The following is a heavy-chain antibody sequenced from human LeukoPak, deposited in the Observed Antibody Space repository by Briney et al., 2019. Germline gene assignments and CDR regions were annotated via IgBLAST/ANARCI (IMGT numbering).Heavy chain of an antibody. D-gene: IGHD2-2*01. CDR1: GGSFSGYY. V-gene: IGHV4-34*01. J-gene: IGHJ5*02. Sequence: SETLSLTCAVYGGSFSGYYWSWIRQPPGKGLEWIGEINHSGSTNYNPSLKSRVTISVDTSKNQFSLKLSSVTAADTAVYYCARGTTIVVVPAATKGGRWFDPWGQGTLVTVSS. CDR3: ARGTTIVVVPAATKGGRWFDP. CDR2: INHSGST.